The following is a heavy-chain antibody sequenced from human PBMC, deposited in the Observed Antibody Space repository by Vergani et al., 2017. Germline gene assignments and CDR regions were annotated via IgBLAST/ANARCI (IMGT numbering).Heavy chain of an antibody. CDR3: ARHRADIVATANYYYYYMDV. V-gene: IGHV5-51*01. CDR1: GYSFTSYW. J-gene: IGHJ6*03. D-gene: IGHD5-12*01. CDR2: IYPGDSDT. Sequence: EVQLVQSGAEVKKPGESLTISCKGSGYSFTSYWIGWVRQMPGKGLEWMGIIYPGDSDTRYSPSFQGQVTISADKSISTAYLQWSSLKASDTAMYYCARHRADIVATANYYYYYMDVWGKGTTVTVSS.